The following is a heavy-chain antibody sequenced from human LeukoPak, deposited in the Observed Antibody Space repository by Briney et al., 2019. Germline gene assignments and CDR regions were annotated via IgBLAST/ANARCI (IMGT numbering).Heavy chain of an antibody. CDR2: ISGSGGST. D-gene: IGHD5-24*01. J-gene: IGHJ4*02. CDR3: AKDSVDWERWLQFPDY. V-gene: IGHV3-23*01. Sequence: PGGSLRLSCAASGFTFSSYAMSWVRQAPGEGLEWVSAISGSGGSTYYADSVKGRFTISRDNSKNTLYLQMNSLRAEDTAVYYCAKDSVDWERWLQFPDYGGQGTLVTVSS. CDR1: GFTFSSYA.